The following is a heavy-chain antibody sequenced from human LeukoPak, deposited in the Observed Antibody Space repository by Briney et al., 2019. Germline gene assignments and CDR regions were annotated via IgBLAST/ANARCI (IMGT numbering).Heavy chain of an antibody. CDR2: ISYDESQK. D-gene: IGHD6-13*01. Sequence: GRSLRLSCAASGFTLSSFTMHWVRHNPGKGLEWVAVISYDESQKWYADSVKGRFTISRDISKNTLYLEMDSLRGEDTAVYYCARAYDSSWHNFDYWGQGSLVTVSS. CDR3: ARAYDSSWHNFDY. J-gene: IGHJ4*02. CDR1: GFTLSSFT. V-gene: IGHV3-30-3*01.